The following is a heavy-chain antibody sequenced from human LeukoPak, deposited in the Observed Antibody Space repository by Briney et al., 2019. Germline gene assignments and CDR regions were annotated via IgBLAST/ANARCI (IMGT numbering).Heavy chain of an antibody. CDR1: GYTFTSYD. J-gene: IGHJ4*02. CDR2: MNPNSGNT. V-gene: IGHV1-8*01. Sequence: ASVKVSCKASGYTFTSYDINWVRQATGQGLEWMGWMNPNSGNTGYAQKFQGRVTMTRNTSISTAYMELSSLRSEDTAVYYCARSPIAVAGTSVYFDYWGQGTLVTVSS. D-gene: IGHD6-19*01. CDR3: ARSPIAVAGTSVYFDY.